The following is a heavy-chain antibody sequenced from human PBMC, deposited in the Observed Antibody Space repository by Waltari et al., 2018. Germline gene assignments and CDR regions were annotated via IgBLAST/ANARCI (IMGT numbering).Heavy chain of an antibody. CDR1: GVFIGNNSHY. J-gene: IGHJ4*02. CDR2: IYYKGST. Sequence: QPQLRESGPGLVKPSETLSVTCTVSGVFIGNNSHYWGWFRQPPGKGLEWIGSIYYKGSTYYNPSLKSRVTISVDTSKNQLSLELKSVTAADTAVYYCATPKIIYTNYYFDYWGLGTLVTVSS. CDR3: ATPKIIYTNYYFDY. D-gene: IGHD4-4*01. V-gene: IGHV4-39*01.